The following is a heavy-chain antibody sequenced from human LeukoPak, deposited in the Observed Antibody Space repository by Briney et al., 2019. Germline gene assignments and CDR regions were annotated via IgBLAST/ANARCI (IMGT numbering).Heavy chain of an antibody. CDR3: AKRGIVIRAVIIVGFHKEAYYFDY. CDR1: GLTLSNYG. D-gene: IGHD3-10*01. J-gene: IGHJ4*02. V-gene: IGHV3-23*01. Sequence: GGSLRLSCAVSGLTLSNYGMSWVRQAPGKGVEWVAGISDSGGSTNYADSVKGRFTIYRDNPKNRLYLQMNSLRAEDTAVYFCAKRGIVIRAVIIVGFHKEAYYFDYWGQGALVTVSS. CDR2: ISDSGGST.